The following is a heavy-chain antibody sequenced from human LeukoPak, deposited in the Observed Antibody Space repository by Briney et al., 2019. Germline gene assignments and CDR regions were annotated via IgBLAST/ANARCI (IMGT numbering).Heavy chain of an antibody. CDR1: GFTFSSYG. CDR3: AKDLGWFGRTDYYYGMDV. V-gene: IGHV3-30*18. J-gene: IGHJ6*02. Sequence: GRSLRLSCAASGFTFSSYGMHWVRQAPGKGLEWVAVISYDGSNKYYADSVKGRFTISRDNSKNTLYLQMNSLRAEDTAVYYCAKDLGWFGRTDYYYGMDVWGQGTTVTVSS. D-gene: IGHD3-10*01. CDR2: ISYDGSNK.